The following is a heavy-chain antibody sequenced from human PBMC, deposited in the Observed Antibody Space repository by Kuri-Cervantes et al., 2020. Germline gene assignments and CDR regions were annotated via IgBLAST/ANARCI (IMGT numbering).Heavy chain of an antibody. V-gene: IGHV1-46*01. CDR1: GYTFTSYY. J-gene: IGHJ4*02. Sequence: GESLKISCKASGYTFTSYYMHWVRQAPGQGLEWMGIINPSGGSTSYAQKFQGRVTMTRDTSTSTAYMELRSLRSDDTAVYYCARYYDSSGYYPFDYWGQGTLVTVSS. CDR3: ARYYDSSGYYPFDY. CDR2: INPSGGST. D-gene: IGHD3-22*01.